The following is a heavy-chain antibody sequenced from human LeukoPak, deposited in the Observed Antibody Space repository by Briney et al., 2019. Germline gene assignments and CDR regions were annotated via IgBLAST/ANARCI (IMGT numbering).Heavy chain of an antibody. CDR1: GGSISSYY. V-gene: IGHV4-59*08. CDR2: IYYSGST. J-gene: IGHJ6*02. CDR3: ARLMHYDISDV. Sequence: SETLSLTCTVSGGSISSYYWSWIRQPPGKGLEWIGYIYYSGSTNYNLSLKSRVTISVDTSKNQFSLKLSSVTAADTAVYYCARLMHYDISDVWGQGTTVTVSS. D-gene: IGHD3-9*01.